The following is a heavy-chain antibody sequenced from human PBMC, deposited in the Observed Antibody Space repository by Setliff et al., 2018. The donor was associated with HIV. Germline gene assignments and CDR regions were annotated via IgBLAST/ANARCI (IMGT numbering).Heavy chain of an antibody. Sequence: SETLSLTCTVSGGSISSSSYYWGWIRQPPGKGLEWIGSIYYRGSTYYNPSLKSRVTISVDTSKNQFSLKLNSATAADTAVYYCARLTRITTAGHWGQGTQVTVSS. CDR1: GGSISSSSYY. CDR2: IYYRGST. D-gene: IGHD6-13*01. V-gene: IGHV4-39*01. CDR3: ARLTRITTAGH. J-gene: IGHJ4*02.